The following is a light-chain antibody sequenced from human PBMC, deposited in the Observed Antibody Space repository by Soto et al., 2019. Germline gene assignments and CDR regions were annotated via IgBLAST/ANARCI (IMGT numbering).Light chain of an antibody. CDR3: QNYYSAPFT. CDR1: QGSSDY. Sequence: DIQMTQSPSSLSAFLGDRVTITGRASQGSSDYLVWYQQKPGKVPKLLIYAASTLQSGVPPRFSGTGSGTDFTLTISSLQPEDVATYYCQNYYSAPFTFGPGTKVDIK. J-gene: IGKJ3*01. V-gene: IGKV1-27*01. CDR2: AAS.